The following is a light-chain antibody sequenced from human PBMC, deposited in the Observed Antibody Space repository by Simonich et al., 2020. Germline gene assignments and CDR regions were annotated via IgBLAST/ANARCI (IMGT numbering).Light chain of an antibody. J-gene: IGKJ1*01. Sequence: EIVMTQSPATLSVSPGERAPLSCRASQSVSSNLAWYQQKPGRVPRLLIYGASTRATGIPARFSGSGSGTGFTLTISSMQSEDFAVYYCQQYNNWPPWTFGQGTKVEIK. V-gene: IGKV3-15*01. CDR2: GAS. CDR1: QSVSSN. CDR3: QQYNNWPPWT.